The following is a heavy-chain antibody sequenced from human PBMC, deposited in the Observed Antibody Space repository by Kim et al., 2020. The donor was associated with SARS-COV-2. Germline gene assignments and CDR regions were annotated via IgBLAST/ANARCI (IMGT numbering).Heavy chain of an antibody. Sequence: SETLSLTCTVSGGSISSSSYYWGWIRQPPGKGLEWIGSIYYSGSTYYNPSLKSRVTISVDTSKNQFSLKLSSVTAADTAVYYCARRRDGYRTRVYYFDYWGQGTLVTVSS. D-gene: IGHD5-12*01. CDR1: GGSISSSSYY. J-gene: IGHJ4*02. V-gene: IGHV4-39*01. CDR3: ARRRDGYRTRVYYFDY. CDR2: IYYSGST.